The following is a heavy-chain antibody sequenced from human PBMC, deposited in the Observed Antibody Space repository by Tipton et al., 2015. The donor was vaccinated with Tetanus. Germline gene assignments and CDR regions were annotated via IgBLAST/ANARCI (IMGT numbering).Heavy chain of an antibody. Sequence: LRLSCTVSGGSINSGDYYWGWIRQSPGKGLEWIGYIYYSGNTHYNPSLKSRVTISVDTSKNQFSLKLSSVTAADTAVYYCARGTGDYWGQGTLVTVSS. V-gene: IGHV4-30-4*01. CDR3: ARGTGDY. CDR1: GGSINSGDYY. D-gene: IGHD1-14*01. J-gene: IGHJ4*02. CDR2: IYYSGNT.